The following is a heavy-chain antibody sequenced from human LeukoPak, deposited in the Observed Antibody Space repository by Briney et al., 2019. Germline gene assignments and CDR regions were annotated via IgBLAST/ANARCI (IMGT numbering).Heavy chain of an antibody. CDR1: GFTFSSYA. Sequence: GGSLRLSCAASGFTFSSYAMHWVRQAPGKGLEWVAVISYDGSNKYYADSVKGRFTISRDNSKNTLYLQMNSLRAEDTAVYYCAGVIVVVITTPPYFDCWGQGTLVTVSS. V-gene: IGHV3-30-3*01. D-gene: IGHD3-22*01. J-gene: IGHJ4*02. CDR2: ISYDGSNK. CDR3: AGVIVVVITTPPYFDC.